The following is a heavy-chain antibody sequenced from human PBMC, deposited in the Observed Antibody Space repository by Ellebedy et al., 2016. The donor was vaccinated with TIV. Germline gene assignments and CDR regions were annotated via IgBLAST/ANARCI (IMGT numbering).Heavy chain of an antibody. CDR3: ARKTDTTGSGDY. D-gene: IGHD1-1*01. CDR2: ISGSGGNT. V-gene: IGHV3-23*01. J-gene: IGHJ4*02. Sequence: GESLKISCAASGFTFSIYAMNWVRQAPGKGLEWVSGISGSGGNTFYADSVKGRFTISRDNSRNTLYRKINSLRAEDTGVYYCARKTDTTGSGDYWGQGTLVTVSS. CDR1: GFTFSIYA.